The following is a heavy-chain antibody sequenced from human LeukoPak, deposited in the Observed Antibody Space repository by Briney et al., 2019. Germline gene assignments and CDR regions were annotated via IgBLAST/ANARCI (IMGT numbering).Heavy chain of an antibody. CDR1: GGSISSSSYY. D-gene: IGHD3-22*01. CDR3: ARHEEFWFHVGPYDSSGYGLDY. V-gene: IGHV4-39*01. J-gene: IGHJ4*02. CDR2: IYYSGST. Sequence: PSETLSLTCTVSGGSISSSSYYWGWIRQPPGKGLEWIGSIYYSGSTYYNPSLKSRVTISVDTSKNQFSLKLSSVTAADTAVYYCARHEEFWFHVGPYDSSGYGLDYWGQGTLVTVSS.